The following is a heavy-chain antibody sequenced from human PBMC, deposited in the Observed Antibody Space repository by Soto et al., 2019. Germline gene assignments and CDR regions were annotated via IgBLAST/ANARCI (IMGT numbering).Heavy chain of an antibody. Sequence: SETLSLTCAVYGASFSGYYWSWIRQPPGKGLEWIGEINYRGSTSYNPSLKGRVAMSVDTSKNQFSLKLNSVTAADTAIYYCASDLRSIYGMDVWGHGTTVTVSS. D-gene: IGHD3-3*01. CDR1: GASFSGYY. V-gene: IGHV4-34*01. J-gene: IGHJ6*02. CDR2: INYRGST. CDR3: ASDLRSIYGMDV.